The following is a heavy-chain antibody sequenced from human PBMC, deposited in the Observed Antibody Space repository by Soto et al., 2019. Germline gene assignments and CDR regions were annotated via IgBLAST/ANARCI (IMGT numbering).Heavy chain of an antibody. CDR2: IWYDGSNK. CDR3: AREEYYYDSSGHSPYWYLDL. D-gene: IGHD3-22*01. Sequence: MHWVRQAPGKGLEWVAVIWYDGSNKYYADSVKGRFTISRDNSKNTLYLQMNSLRAEDTAVYYCAREEYYYDSSGHSPYWYLDLWGRGTLVTVSS. V-gene: IGHV3-33*01. J-gene: IGHJ2*01.